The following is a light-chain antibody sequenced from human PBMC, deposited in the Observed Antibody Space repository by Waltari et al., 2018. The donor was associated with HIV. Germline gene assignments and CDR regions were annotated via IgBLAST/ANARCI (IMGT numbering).Light chain of an antibody. Sequence: QSALTQPPSASGSPGQSVTISCTGTSSDIGGYNYVSWYQQHPGKAPKLMIYEVNGRPSGVPDRFSGCKSGNTASLTVSGLQAEDEADYYCSSYAGSNNYVFGTGTKVTVL. J-gene: IGLJ1*01. CDR1: SSDIGGYNY. CDR3: SSYAGSNNYV. CDR2: EVN. V-gene: IGLV2-8*01.